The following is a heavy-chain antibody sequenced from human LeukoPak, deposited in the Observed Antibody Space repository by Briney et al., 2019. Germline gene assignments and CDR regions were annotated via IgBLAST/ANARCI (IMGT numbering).Heavy chain of an antibody. J-gene: IGHJ4*02. Sequence: GGSLRLSCAASGSTVSSNYMSWVRQAPGKGLEWVSVIYSGGSTYYADSVKGRFTISRDNSKNTLYLQMNSLRAEDTAVYYCARDPPGIAVAGPNWGQGTLVTVSS. V-gene: IGHV3-53*01. D-gene: IGHD6-19*01. CDR3: ARDPPGIAVAGPN. CDR2: IYSGGST. CDR1: GSTVSSNY.